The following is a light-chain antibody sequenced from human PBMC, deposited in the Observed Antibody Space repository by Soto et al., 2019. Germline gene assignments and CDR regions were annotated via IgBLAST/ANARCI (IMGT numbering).Light chain of an antibody. J-gene: IGKJ4*01. CDR3: QQRTNWPPLT. CDR2: DAS. V-gene: IGKV3-11*01. Sequence: EIVLTQSPATLSLSPGERATLSCRASQSINNYLAWYQQKPGQAPRLLIYDASHRATDIPARFSGSGSGTDFTLTISSLEPEDFALYDCQQRTNWPPLTFGGGTKVEIK. CDR1: QSINNY.